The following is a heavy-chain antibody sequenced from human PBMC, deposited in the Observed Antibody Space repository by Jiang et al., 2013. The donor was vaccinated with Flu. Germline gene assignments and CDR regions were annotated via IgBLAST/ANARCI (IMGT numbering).Heavy chain of an antibody. V-gene: IGHV5-51*01. Sequence: VQLVESGAEVKKPGESLRISCKGSGYSFTNYWIGWVRQMPGKGLEWMGIIYPGDSDTRYSPSFQGQVTISADNSISTAYLQWSRLKASDTAIYYCARHVHTAMDDAFDIWGQGTMVTVSS. CDR1: GYSFTNYW. CDR3: ARHVHTAMDDAFDI. J-gene: IGHJ3*02. CDR2: IYPGDSDT. D-gene: IGHD5-18*01.